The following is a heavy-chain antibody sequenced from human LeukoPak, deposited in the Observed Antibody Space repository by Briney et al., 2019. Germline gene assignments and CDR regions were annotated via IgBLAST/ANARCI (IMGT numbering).Heavy chain of an antibody. V-gene: IGHV3-21*01. CDR2: ISSSSSSI. Sequence: GGSLRLSCAASGFTFNSYSMNWVRQAPGKGLEWVSSISSSSSSIYYTDSVKGRFTISRDNAKNSLYLQMNSLRAEDTAVYYGARVSGDIVETATMGSYWGQGTLVTVSS. CDR3: ARVSGDIVETATMGSY. J-gene: IGHJ4*02. D-gene: IGHD5-18*01. CDR1: GFTFNSYS.